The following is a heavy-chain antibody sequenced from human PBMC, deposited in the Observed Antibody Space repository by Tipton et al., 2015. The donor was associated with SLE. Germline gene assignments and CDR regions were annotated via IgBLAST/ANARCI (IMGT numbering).Heavy chain of an antibody. J-gene: IGHJ4*02. CDR3: ARGKSSRFCDGGVYFDH. D-gene: IGHD6-13*01. V-gene: IGHV4-4*01. CDR2: ISHSGNT. CDR1: GVSISSRDY. Sequence: GPLRLSCTVSGVSISSRDYWSWVRQPPGEGLEWIGDISHSGNTTYNPSLRSRVTISVDKSKNQFSLRLNSLTDADTAMYFCARGKSSRFCDGGVYFDHWGQGSLVTVSS.